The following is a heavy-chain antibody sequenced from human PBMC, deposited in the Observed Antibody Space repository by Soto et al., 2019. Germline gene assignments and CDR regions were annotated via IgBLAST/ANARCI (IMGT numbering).Heavy chain of an antibody. CDR1: GFTVSSNY. D-gene: IGHD3-22*01. V-gene: IGHV3-66*01. CDR3: ARDYYDSSGYDY. J-gene: IGHJ4*02. Sequence: EVQLVESGGGLVQPGGSLRLSCAASGFTVSSNYMSWVRQAPGKGLEWVSVFYSGGSTYYADSVKGRFTISRDNSKNTLYLQMNSLRAEDTAVYYCARDYYDSSGYDYWGQGTLVTVSS. CDR2: FYSGGST.